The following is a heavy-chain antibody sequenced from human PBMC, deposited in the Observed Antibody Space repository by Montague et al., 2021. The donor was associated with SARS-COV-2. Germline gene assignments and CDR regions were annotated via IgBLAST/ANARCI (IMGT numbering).Heavy chain of an antibody. CDR2: IYYRGST. CDR1: GGSIGSSTYY. Sequence: SETLSLTCTVSGGSIGSSTYYWAWIRQPPGKGLEWIGSIYYRGSTYYNPSLKSRVFISVDTSKKQLSLTLTSVTAADTAVYYCATQEDPSGWIPGPFDLWGQGTLLSVSS. J-gene: IGHJ4*02. V-gene: IGHV4-39*01. D-gene: IGHD6-19*01. CDR3: ATQEDPSGWIPGPFDL.